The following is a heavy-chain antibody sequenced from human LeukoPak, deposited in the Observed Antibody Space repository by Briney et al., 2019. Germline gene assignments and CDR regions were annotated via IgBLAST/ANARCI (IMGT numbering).Heavy chain of an antibody. Sequence: SETLSLTCAVFGFPISSGFSWAWIRQSPGKGLEWIASISYSATTYYKPSLESRLFISADTSNNQFSVRPTSVTAADTAVYYCARVGAIPGIDPWGQGILVTVSS. CDR1: GFPISSGFS. V-gene: IGHV4-38-2*01. CDR3: ARVGAIPGIDP. D-gene: IGHD3-16*01. J-gene: IGHJ5*02. CDR2: ISYSATT.